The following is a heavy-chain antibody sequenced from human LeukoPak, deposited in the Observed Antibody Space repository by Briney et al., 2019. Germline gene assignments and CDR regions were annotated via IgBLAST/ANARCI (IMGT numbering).Heavy chain of an antibody. CDR1: GGSFSGYY. CDR2: INHSGST. CDR3: ARGGGFTIFGARKANWFDP. Sequence: SETLSLTCAVYGGSFSGYYWSWIRQPPGKGLEWIGEINHSGSTNYNPSLRSRVTISVDTSKNQFSLKLSSVTAVDTAVYYCARGGGFTIFGARKANWFDPWGQGTLVTVSS. D-gene: IGHD3-3*01. V-gene: IGHV4-34*01. J-gene: IGHJ5*02.